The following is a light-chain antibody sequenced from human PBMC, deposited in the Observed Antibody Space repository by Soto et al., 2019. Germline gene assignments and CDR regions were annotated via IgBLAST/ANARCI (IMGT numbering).Light chain of an antibody. CDR1: QSVTSNY. CDR3: QQYGSSPGT. CDR2: GAS. J-gene: IGKJ5*01. Sequence: VLTQSPGTLSLCAGQXATXSCRASQSVTSNYLAWYQQKPGQAPWLLIFGASIRATGLPDRFSGSGSGTDFTLTISRLEPEDFAVYYCQQYGSSPGTFGQGTRLEIK. V-gene: IGKV3-20*01.